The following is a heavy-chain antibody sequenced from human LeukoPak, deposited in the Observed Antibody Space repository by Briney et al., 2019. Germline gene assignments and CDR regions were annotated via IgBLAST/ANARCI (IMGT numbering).Heavy chain of an antibody. D-gene: IGHD6-13*01. CDR2: IGWNGGNT. CDR1: GFTFDDYS. V-gene: IGHV3-43*01. Sequence: QPGGSLRLSCAASGFTFDDYSMHWVRQAPGKGLEWVSLIGWNGGNTYYADSVKGRFTVSWDKSKNSLYLQMNSLRSEDTALYHCAKEARGSSWTGFDYWGQGALVTVAS. CDR3: AKEARGSSWTGFDY. J-gene: IGHJ4*02.